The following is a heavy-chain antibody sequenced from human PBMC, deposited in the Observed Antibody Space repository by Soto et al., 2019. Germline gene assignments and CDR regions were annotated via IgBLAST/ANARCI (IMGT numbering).Heavy chain of an antibody. CDR1: GYSVSSSDYY. CDR3: ARGGGYDFRSSQAPPIDV. CDR2: MLYSGLT. Sequence: SETLSLTCSVSGYSVSSSDYYWAWIRQPPGKGLEWIGSMLYSGLTYYNPSLKSRVTLSVDTSKNQFSVRLNSVTASDTAVYYCARGGGYDFRSSQAPPIDVWGQGTTVTVSS. J-gene: IGHJ6*02. D-gene: IGHD3-3*01. V-gene: IGHV4-39*01.